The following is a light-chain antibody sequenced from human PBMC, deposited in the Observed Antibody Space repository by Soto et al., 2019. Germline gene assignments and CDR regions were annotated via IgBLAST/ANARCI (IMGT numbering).Light chain of an antibody. Sequence: QSALTQPASVSGSPGQSITISCSGTSNDVGGYDYVSWYQQHPGKAPKLIIFEVDNRPSGISFRFSGSKSGNTASLTIPGLQSGDEADYYCSSFTGTTSLGVFGGGTKVTVL. CDR3: SSFTGTTSLGV. J-gene: IGLJ3*02. V-gene: IGLV2-14*03. CDR2: EVD. CDR1: SNDVGGYDY.